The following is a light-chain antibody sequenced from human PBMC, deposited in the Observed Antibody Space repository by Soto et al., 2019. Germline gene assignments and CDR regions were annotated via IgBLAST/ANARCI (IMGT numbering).Light chain of an antibody. CDR1: SSDVGAYNY. J-gene: IGLJ1*01. CDR2: EVA. Sequence: QSVLTQPPSASGSPGQSGTISCTGTSSDVGAYNYVSWYQQHPGKAPKLMIYEVAKRPSGVPDRFSGSKSGNTASLTVSGLQAEDEADYFCSSDAGSTNYVFGTGTKVTVL. CDR3: SSDAGSTNYV. V-gene: IGLV2-8*01.